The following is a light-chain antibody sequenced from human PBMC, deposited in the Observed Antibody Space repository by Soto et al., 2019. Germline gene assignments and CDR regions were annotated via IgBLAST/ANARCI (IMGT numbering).Light chain of an antibody. J-gene: IGKJ1*01. CDR2: KAS. Sequence: DIQMTQSPSTLSAFVGDRVTITCRASQSISTWLAWYQQKPGKAPKLLIYKASSLESGVPSRFSGSGSGTECTLTIISLQPDDFATYYCQQYNSYPWTFGQGTEVEIK. CDR3: QQYNSYPWT. V-gene: IGKV1-5*03. CDR1: QSISTW.